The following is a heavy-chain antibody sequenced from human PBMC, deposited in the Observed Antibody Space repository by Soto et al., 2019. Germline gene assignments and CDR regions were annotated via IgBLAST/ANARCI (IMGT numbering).Heavy chain of an antibody. V-gene: IGHV3-15*07. D-gene: IGHD3-3*01. CDR2: IKSKVDGGTT. J-gene: IGHJ4*02. CDR3: TTVLPTPIPPADY. CDR1: GFTFNSAW. Sequence: EVQLVESGGGLVKPGESLRLSCAASGFTFNSAWMNWVRQAPGKGLEWVARIKSKVDGGTTDYAAPVTGRFTISRDDSKYQFYQQMQSLKTEDTAVYYCTTVLPTPIPPADYWGQGTLVTSSS.